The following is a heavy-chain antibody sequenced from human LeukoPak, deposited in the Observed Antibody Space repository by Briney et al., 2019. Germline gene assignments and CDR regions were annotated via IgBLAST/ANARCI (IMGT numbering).Heavy chain of an antibody. CDR1: GGSISSYY. CDR3: ARVGIAARGGHGAFDI. CDR2: IYYSGST. J-gene: IGHJ3*02. Sequence: PSETLSLTCTVVGGSISSYYWSWIRQPPGKGLEWIAYIYYSGSTNYNPSLKSRVTISVDTSKNQFSLKLSSVTAADTAVYYCARVGIAARGGHGAFDIWGQGTMVTVSS. V-gene: IGHV4-59*01. D-gene: IGHD6-6*01.